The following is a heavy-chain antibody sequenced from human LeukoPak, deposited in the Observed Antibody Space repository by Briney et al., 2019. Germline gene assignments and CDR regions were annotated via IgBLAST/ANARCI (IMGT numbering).Heavy chain of an antibody. Sequence: ASVKVSCKASGYTFTGYYMHWVRQAPGQGLEWMGWINPNSGGTNYAQKFQGRVTMTRDTSISTAYMELSRPRSDDTAVYYCARDGYSYGRAFDIWGQGTMVTVSS. CDR2: INPNSGGT. V-gene: IGHV1-2*02. J-gene: IGHJ3*02. CDR1: GYTFTGYY. D-gene: IGHD5-18*01. CDR3: ARDGYSYGRAFDI.